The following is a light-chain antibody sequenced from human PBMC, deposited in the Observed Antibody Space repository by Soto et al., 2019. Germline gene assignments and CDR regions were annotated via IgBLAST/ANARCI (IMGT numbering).Light chain of an antibody. CDR3: QQYESYPMT. V-gene: IGKV1-5*03. J-gene: IGKJ4*01. CDR2: KAS. CDR1: QRISSW. Sequence: DSQMTQYPSTLSASIGDRVTITCRAGQRISSWLAWYQQKPGKAPKLLISKASTLQSGVPPRFSGSGSGTEFAHPISSLQPDYFATYYCQQYESYPMTFGGGTKVEIK.